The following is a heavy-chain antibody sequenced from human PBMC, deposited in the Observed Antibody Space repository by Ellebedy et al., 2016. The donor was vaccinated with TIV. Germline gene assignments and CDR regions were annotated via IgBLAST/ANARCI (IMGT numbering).Heavy chain of an antibody. J-gene: IGHJ4*02. CDR3: AKRDYSDSNTYSPLFEF. D-gene: IGHD3-22*01. Sequence: GESLKISCAASGFTVSTGYMGWVRQAPGKGLEWVSVTPPNGRTTYYLDSVKGRFTISRDNSKDTLYLQMNSLRVEDTAVYYCAKRDYSDSNTYSPLFEFWGQGTLVTVSS. CDR1: GFTVSTGY. CDR2: TPPNGRTT. V-gene: IGHV3-23*05.